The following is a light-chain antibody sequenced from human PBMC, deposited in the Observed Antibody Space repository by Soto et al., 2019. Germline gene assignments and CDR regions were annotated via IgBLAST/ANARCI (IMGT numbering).Light chain of an antibody. CDR2: GAS. Sequence: IVLTQSPATLSLSPGERATLSCGASQSVSNNFLAWHQQKPGQAPRLLIYGASSRATGVPDRFSGSGSGTDFTLTISRLEPGDFAVYYCQQYGTPPFTFGPGTKVDIK. CDR3: QQYGTPPFT. CDR1: QSVSNNF. V-gene: IGKV3-20*01. J-gene: IGKJ3*01.